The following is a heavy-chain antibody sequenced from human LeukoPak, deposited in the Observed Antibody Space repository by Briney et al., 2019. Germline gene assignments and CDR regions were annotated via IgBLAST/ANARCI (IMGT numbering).Heavy chain of an antibody. D-gene: IGHD3-16*01. J-gene: IGHJ4*02. V-gene: IGHV4-59*01. CDR1: GDPMSRYY. CDR2: IYYSGST. Sequence: SETLSLTCTVSGDPMSRYYWSWIRQPPGKGLEWIGYIYYSGSTNYNPSLKSRVTMSVDTSKNKFSLNLSSVTAADTAVYYCARGGKYYDYVWGSYIYDYWGQGTLVTVSS. CDR3: ARGGKYYDYVWGSYIYDY.